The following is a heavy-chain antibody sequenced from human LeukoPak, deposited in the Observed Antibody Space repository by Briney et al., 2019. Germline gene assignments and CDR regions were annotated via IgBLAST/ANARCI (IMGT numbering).Heavy chain of an antibody. CDR2: ISWNSGSI. CDR3: ARDLPRYYYDSSGLP. Sequence: GGSLRLSCAASGFTFDDYAMHWVRQAPGKGLEWVSGISWNSGSIGYADSVKGRFTISRDNAKNSLYLQMNSLRAEDTAVYYCARDLPRYYYDSSGLPWGQGTLVTVSS. D-gene: IGHD3-22*01. CDR1: GFTFDDYA. V-gene: IGHV3-9*01. J-gene: IGHJ5*02.